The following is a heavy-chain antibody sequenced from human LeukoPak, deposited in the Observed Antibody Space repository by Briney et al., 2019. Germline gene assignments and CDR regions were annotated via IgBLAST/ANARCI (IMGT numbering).Heavy chain of an antibody. J-gene: IGHJ4*02. V-gene: IGHV3-48*01. CDR3: ARSRDWYADY. CDR2: MTSDTKTV. Sequence: TGGSLRLSCAASGFAFNIYSMNWVRQAPGKGLEWISYMTSDTKTVKYADSVEGRFSISRDNAHSSLFLQMNSLRPEDTAIYYCARSRDWYADYWGQGSLVTVSS. D-gene: IGHD3-9*01. CDR1: GFAFNIYS.